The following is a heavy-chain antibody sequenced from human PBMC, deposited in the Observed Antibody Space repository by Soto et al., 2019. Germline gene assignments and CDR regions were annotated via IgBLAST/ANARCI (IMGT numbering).Heavy chain of an antibody. J-gene: IGHJ4*02. Sequence: GESLKISCKGSGYSFTSYCITWVRQMPGKGLEWMGRIDPSDSYTNYSPSFQGHVTISADKSISTAYLQWSSLKASDTAMYYCARQTGYGDDPIGWGQGTLVTVSS. D-gene: IGHD4-17*01. CDR1: GYSFTSYC. CDR2: IDPSDSYT. CDR3: ARQTGYGDDPIG. V-gene: IGHV5-10-1*01.